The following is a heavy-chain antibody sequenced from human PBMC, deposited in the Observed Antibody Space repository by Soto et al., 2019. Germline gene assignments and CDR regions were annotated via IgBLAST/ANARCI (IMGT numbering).Heavy chain of an antibody. CDR3: ARGSLDYGSGSDWFDP. J-gene: IGHJ5*02. V-gene: IGHV1-2*04. CDR1: GYTFTCYY. D-gene: IGHD3-10*01. Sequence: ASVKVSCKASGYTFTCYYMHWVRQAPGQGLEWMGWINPNSGGTNYAQKFRGWVTMTRDTSISTAYMELSRLRSDDTAVYYCARGSLDYGSGSDWFDPWGQGTLVTVSS. CDR2: INPNSGGT.